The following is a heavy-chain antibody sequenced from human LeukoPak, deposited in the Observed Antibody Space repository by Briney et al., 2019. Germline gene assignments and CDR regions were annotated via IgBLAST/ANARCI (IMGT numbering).Heavy chain of an antibody. V-gene: IGHV4-38-2*02. Sequence: SETLSLTCTVSGYSISSGYYWGWIRQPPRKGLEWIGSIYHSGSTYYNPSLKSRVTISVDTSKNQFSLKLSSVTAADTAVYYCARGRITMVRGVIYDRRYYYYMDVWGKGTTVTISS. D-gene: IGHD3-10*01. CDR1: GYSISSGYY. J-gene: IGHJ6*03. CDR2: IYHSGST. CDR3: ARGRITMVRGVIYDRRYYYYMDV.